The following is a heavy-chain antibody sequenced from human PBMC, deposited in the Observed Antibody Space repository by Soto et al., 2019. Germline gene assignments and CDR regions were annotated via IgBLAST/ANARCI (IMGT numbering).Heavy chain of an antibody. D-gene: IGHD6-19*01. CDR1: GCTFTSYG. Sequence: GASVKVSCKASGCTFTSYGISWVRQAPGQGLEWMGWISAYTGNTNSAQKLQGRVTMTTDTSTSTAYMELRSLRSDDTAVYYCASAYSSGWYWDFDYWGQGTLVTVSS. CDR3: ASAYSSGWYWDFDY. CDR2: ISAYTGNT. J-gene: IGHJ4*02. V-gene: IGHV1-18*01.